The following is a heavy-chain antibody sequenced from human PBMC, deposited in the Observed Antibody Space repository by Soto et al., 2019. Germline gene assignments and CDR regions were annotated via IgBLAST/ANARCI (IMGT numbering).Heavy chain of an antibody. CDR3: ARPGNYGSGSYLYYLDY. Sequence: SETLSLTCTVSGGSISSSSYYWGWIRQPPGKGLEWIGSIYYSGSTYYNPSLKSRVTISVDTSKNQFSLKLSSVTAADTAVYYCARPGNYGSGSYLYYLDYWGQGTLVTVS. CDR2: IYYSGST. D-gene: IGHD3-10*01. V-gene: IGHV4-39*01. CDR1: GGSISSSSYY. J-gene: IGHJ4*02.